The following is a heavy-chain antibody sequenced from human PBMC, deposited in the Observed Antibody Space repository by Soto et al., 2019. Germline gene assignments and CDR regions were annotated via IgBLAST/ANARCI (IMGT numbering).Heavy chain of an antibody. J-gene: IGHJ4*02. V-gene: IGHV3-30*03. Sequence: QVQLVESGGGVVQPGRSLRLSCAASGFTFSSYGMHWVRQAPGKGLEWVAVISYDGSNKYYADSVTGRFTISRNNYKNTLDLQRICLRAYDTAAYYCATDSPPHVAAHRSYGSWGQGTLVTVSS. CDR3: ATDSPPHVAAHRSYGS. CDR2: ISYDGSNK. D-gene: IGHD3-10*01. CDR1: GFTFSSYG.